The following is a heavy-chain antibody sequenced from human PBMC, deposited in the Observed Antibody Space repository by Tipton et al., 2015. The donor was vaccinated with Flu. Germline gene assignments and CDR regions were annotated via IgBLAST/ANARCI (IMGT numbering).Heavy chain of an antibody. D-gene: IGHD2-21*02. J-gene: IGHJ2*01. CDR2: IYPGDSDT. Sequence: QLVQSGAEVKKPGESLRISCKSSGYSFTNYWIGWVRQMPGRGLDWMGIIYPGDSDTRYSPSFQGQVTISADKSINTAYLQWNSLKASDTAMYFCVRHPYCTDAVCPPGSWYFDLWGRGTPLSVSS. CDR1: GYSFTNYW. CDR3: VRHPYCTDAVCPPGSWYFDL. V-gene: IGHV5-51*01.